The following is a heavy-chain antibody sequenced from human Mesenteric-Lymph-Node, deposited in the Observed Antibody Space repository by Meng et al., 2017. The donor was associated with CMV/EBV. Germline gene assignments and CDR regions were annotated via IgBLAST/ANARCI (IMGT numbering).Heavy chain of an antibody. V-gene: IGHV4-31*03. J-gene: IGHJ4*02. CDR3: ARTEGYYFDY. Sequence: LNGTVSGGSIGSGGYYWSWIRQHPGKGLGWVGYIYYSGITYYNPSLKSRVTISVDTSKNQFSLRLSSVTAADTAVYYCARTEGYYFDYWGQGTLVTVSS. CDR2: IYYSGIT. D-gene: IGHD1-14*01. CDR1: GGSIGSGGYY.